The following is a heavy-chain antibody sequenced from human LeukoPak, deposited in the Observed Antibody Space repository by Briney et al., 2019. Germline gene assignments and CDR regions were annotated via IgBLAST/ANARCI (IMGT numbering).Heavy chain of an antibody. Sequence: GSLRLSCAASGFTFSSYGMHWVRQAPGKGLEWVAVIWYDGSNKYYADSVKGRFTISRDNSKNTLYLQMNSLRAEDTAVYYCARRGLMVRGVIKVDYYYGMDVWGQGTTVTVSS. CDR3: ARRGLMVRGVIKVDYYYGMDV. D-gene: IGHD3-10*01. CDR2: IWYDGSNK. V-gene: IGHV3-33*01. CDR1: GFTFSSYG. J-gene: IGHJ6*02.